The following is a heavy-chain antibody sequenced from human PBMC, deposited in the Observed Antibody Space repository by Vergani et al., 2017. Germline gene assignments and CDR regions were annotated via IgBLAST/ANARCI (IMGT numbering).Heavy chain of an antibody. J-gene: IGHJ2*01. CDR1: GGSFSGYY. D-gene: IGHD2-15*01. CDR3: ARAVAAWQYFDL. V-gene: IGHV4-34*01. Sequence: QVQLPQWGAGLLKPSETLSLTCAVYGGSFSGYYWSWIRQPPGKGLEWIGEINHSGSTNYNPSLKSRFTISVDTSKNQFSLKLSSVTAADTAVYYCARAVAAWQYFDLWGRGTLVTVSS. CDR2: INHSGST.